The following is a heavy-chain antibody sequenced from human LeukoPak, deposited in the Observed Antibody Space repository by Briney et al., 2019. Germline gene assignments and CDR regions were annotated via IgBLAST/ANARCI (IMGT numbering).Heavy chain of an antibody. Sequence: SETLSLTCTVSGGSISSYYWSWIRQPPGKGLEWIGYIYYSGSTNYNPSLKSRVTISVDTSKNQFSLKLSSVTAADTAVYYCARGSSWIDPWGQGTLVTVSS. CDR3: ARGSSWIDP. CDR2: IYYSGST. J-gene: IGHJ5*02. CDR1: GGSISSYY. D-gene: IGHD6-13*01. V-gene: IGHV4-59*01.